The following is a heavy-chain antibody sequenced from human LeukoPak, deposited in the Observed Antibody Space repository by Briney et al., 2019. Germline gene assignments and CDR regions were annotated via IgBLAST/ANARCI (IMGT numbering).Heavy chain of an antibody. V-gene: IGHV4-31*03. CDR1: GGSISSGGYY. Sequence: PSQTLSLTCTVSGGSISSGGYYWSWIRQHPGKGLEWIGYIYYSGSTYYNPSLESRVSISVDTSKNQFSLKLSSVTAADTAVYYCARDAAAAFFDYWGQGTLVTVSS. D-gene: IGHD6-13*01. CDR3: ARDAAAAFFDY. J-gene: IGHJ4*02. CDR2: IYYSGST.